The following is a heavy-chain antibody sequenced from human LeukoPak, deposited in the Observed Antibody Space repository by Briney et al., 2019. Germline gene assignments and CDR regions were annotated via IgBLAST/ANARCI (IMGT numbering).Heavy chain of an antibody. Sequence: PGGSLRLSCAASGFTFSSYAMHWVRQAPGKGLEWVAVISYDGSNKYYADSVKGRFTISGDNSKNTLYLQMNSLRAEDTAVYYCARDGRSAAIGDYYYGMDVWGKGTTVTVSS. J-gene: IGHJ6*04. V-gene: IGHV3-30*04. CDR1: GFTFSSYA. D-gene: IGHD2-2*01. CDR3: ARDGRSAAIGDYYYGMDV. CDR2: ISYDGSNK.